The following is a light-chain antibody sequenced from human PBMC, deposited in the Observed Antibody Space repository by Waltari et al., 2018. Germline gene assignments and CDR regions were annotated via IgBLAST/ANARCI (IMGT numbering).Light chain of an antibody. J-gene: IGKJ3*01. CDR1: QSLLYAPNNKNY. V-gene: IGKV4-1*01. CDR2: RAS. Sequence: IVLTQSPDSLAVSLGERATINCKSSQSLLYAPNNKNYLAWYQQKPGQPPKMLIYRASTRDSGVPDRFTGSGSGTDFTLTITSLQADDVAVYYCHQYYDMPITFGHGTKVHIK. CDR3: HQYYDMPIT.